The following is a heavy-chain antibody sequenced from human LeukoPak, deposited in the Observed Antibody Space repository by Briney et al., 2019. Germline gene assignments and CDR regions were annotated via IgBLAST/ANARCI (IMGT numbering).Heavy chain of an antibody. Sequence: PSQTLSLTCTVSGGSISSGSYYWSWIRQPAGKGLEWIGRVYTSGSTNYNPSLKSRVTISVDTSKNQFSLKLSSVTAADTAVYYCARGRGYYDFWSGYYTRYYFDYWGQGTLVTVSS. J-gene: IGHJ4*02. D-gene: IGHD3-3*01. CDR3: ARGRGYYDFWSGYYTRYYFDY. CDR2: VYTSGST. CDR1: GGSISSGSYY. V-gene: IGHV4-61*02.